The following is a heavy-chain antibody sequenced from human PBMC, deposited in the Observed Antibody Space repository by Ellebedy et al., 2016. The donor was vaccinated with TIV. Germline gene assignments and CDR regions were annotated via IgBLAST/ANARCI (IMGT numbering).Heavy chain of an antibody. CDR1: GFPFSSYA. CDR2: IGCSGGSA. D-gene: IGHD3-10*01. CDR3: TRAGVLPTSYYGMDV. Sequence: GESLKISCVPSGFPFSSYAMGWVRQVSGMKLEWVSSIGCSGGSAYYADSVKGRFTISRDNAKNTLYLQMNSLRVEDTALYYCTRAGVLPTSYYGMDVWGQGTTVTVSS. V-gene: IGHV3-23*01. J-gene: IGHJ6*02.